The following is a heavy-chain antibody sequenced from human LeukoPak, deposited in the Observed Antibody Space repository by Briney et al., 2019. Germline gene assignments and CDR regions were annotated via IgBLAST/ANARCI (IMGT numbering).Heavy chain of an antibody. Sequence: SVKVSCKASGGTFSSYAISWVRQAPGQGLEWMGGIIPIFGTANYAQKFQGRVTITADESTSTAYMELSSPRSEDTAVYYCASADYGGNPYGMDVWGQGTTVTVSS. D-gene: IGHD4-23*01. J-gene: IGHJ6*02. CDR3: ASADYGGNPYGMDV. CDR2: IIPIFGTA. V-gene: IGHV1-69*13. CDR1: GGTFSSYA.